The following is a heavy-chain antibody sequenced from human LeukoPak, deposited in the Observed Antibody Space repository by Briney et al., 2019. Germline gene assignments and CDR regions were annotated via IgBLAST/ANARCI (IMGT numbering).Heavy chain of an antibody. CDR1: GFTFSSYW. J-gene: IGHJ4*02. D-gene: IGHD3-10*01. Sequence: GGSLRLSCAASGFTFSSYWMSWVRQAPGKGLEWVANIKQDGSEKYYVDSVKGRFTISRDNAKNSLYLQMNSLRAEDTAVYYCIRTRGGNYLWFGETITFDYWGQGTLVTVSS. V-gene: IGHV3-7*01. CDR2: IKQDGSEK. CDR3: IRTRGGNYLWFGETITFDY.